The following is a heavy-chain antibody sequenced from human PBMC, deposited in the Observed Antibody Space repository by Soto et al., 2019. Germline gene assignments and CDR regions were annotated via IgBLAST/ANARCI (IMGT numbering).Heavy chain of an antibody. Sequence: QVQLQESGPGLVKPSETLSLDCTVSGDSISSYFLNWIRQPPGRGLEWIGYISDRGNTNYNASLSRRVTVLVDPSKNQLSLKMTSVTAADTAVYYCVGDKYLTGLGAFDVWGQGTLVTVSS. CDR1: GDSISSYF. V-gene: IGHV4-59*01. D-gene: IGHD3-9*01. CDR3: VGDKYLTGLGAFDV. CDR2: ISDRGNT. J-gene: IGHJ3*01.